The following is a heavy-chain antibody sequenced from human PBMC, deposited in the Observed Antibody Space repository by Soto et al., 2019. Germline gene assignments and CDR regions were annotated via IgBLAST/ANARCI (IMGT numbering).Heavy chain of an antibody. Sequence: AAVKVSCKTSGYTFTNFAIHWVRQAPGQRLEWMGWINADNGNTEYSQRFQGRVTIARDTSASTAYMELTSLTSKDTAVYYCALSKYLWSYPERRNWFDPWGQGTLVTVSS. CDR2: INADNGNT. CDR3: ALSKYLWSYPERRNWFDP. J-gene: IGHJ5*02. CDR1: GYTFTNFA. D-gene: IGHD3-10*01. V-gene: IGHV1-3*01.